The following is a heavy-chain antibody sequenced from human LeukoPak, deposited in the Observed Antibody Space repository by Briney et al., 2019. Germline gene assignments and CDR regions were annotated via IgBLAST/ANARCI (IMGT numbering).Heavy chain of an antibody. D-gene: IGHD2-2*01. CDR2: ISGSGGST. CDR1: GFTFSSYW. CDR3: AKGVGYCSSTSCYLYFDY. Sequence: GGSLRLSCAASGFTFSSYWMSWVRQAPGKGLEWVSAISGSGGSTYYADSVKGRFTISRDNSKNTLYLQMNSLRAEDTAVYYCAKGVGYCSSTSCYLYFDYWGQGTLVTVSS. J-gene: IGHJ4*02. V-gene: IGHV3-23*01.